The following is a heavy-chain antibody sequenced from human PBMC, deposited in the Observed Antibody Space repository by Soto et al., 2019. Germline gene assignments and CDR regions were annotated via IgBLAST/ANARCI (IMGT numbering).Heavy chain of an antibody. J-gene: IGHJ4*02. D-gene: IGHD4-17*01. CDR3: ARHFGNYGDWAFDF. CDR1: GGSISDSSHY. CDR2: INYSGRT. V-gene: IGHV4-39*01. Sequence: SETLSLTCTVSGGSISDSSHYWTWIRQPPGKGLEWIATINYSGRTYYNPSLRSRVTISVDTSRDQFSLNLNSVTAADTAVYYCARHFGNYGDWAFDFWGQGTLVTVSS.